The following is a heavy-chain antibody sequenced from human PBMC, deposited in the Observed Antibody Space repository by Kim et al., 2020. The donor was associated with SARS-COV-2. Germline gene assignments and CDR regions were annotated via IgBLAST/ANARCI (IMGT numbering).Heavy chain of an antibody. Sequence: GGSLRLSCAASGFTFSSYSMNWVRQAPGKGLEWVSSISSSSYIYYADSVKGRFTISRDNAKNSLYLQMNSLRAEDTAVYYCARDPSYAQGRPWGQGTLVTVSS. D-gene: IGHD2-2*01. CDR2: ISSSSYI. J-gene: IGHJ5*02. CDR1: GFTFSSYS. V-gene: IGHV3-21*01. CDR3: ARDPSYAQGRP.